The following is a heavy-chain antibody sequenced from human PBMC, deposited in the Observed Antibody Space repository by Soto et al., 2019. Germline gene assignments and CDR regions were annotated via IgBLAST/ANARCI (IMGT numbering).Heavy chain of an antibody. D-gene: IGHD6-13*01. V-gene: IGHV3-23*01. Sequence: GGSLRLSCTASGFTFSDYAMSWVRQAPGKGLEWVSSINGGSSQTYYADAVKGRFTTSRDNSKNTMYLQMNSLRAEDTALYYCAKDHRRSGSWYGDLDYWGPGTLVTVPQ. CDR1: GFTFSDYA. CDR2: INGGSSQT. CDR3: AKDHRRSGSWYGDLDY. J-gene: IGHJ4*02.